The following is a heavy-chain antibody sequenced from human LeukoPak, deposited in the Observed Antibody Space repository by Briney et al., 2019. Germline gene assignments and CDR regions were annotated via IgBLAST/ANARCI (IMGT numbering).Heavy chain of an antibody. CDR3: ARDRGYYFDY. Sequence: GGSLRLSCAASGFPFNTYSTNWVRQAPGKGLEWVSFISSSSSTIYYADSVKGRVSISRDNAKNSLFLQMNSLRAEDTAVYYCARDRGYYFDYWGQGTLVTVSS. CDR1: GFPFNTYS. V-gene: IGHV3-48*01. J-gene: IGHJ4*02. D-gene: IGHD3-10*01. CDR2: ISSSSSTI.